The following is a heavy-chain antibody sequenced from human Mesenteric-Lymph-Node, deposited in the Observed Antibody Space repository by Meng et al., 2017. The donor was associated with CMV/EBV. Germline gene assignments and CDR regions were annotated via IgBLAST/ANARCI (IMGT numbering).Heavy chain of an antibody. J-gene: IGHJ4*02. D-gene: IGHD5-18*01. Sequence: LTCAVYGGPFSGYYWSWIRQPPGKGLEWIGEINHSGSTNYNPSLKSRVTISVDTSKNQFSLKLSSVTAADTAVYYCASSGGYSYGPDYWGQGTLVSLL. V-gene: IGHV4-34*01. CDR1: GGPFSGYY. CDR3: ASSGGYSYGPDY. CDR2: INHSGST.